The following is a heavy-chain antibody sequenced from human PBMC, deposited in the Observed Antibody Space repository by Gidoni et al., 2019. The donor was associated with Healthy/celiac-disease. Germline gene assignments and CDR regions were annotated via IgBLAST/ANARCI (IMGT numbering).Heavy chain of an antibody. Sequence: EVQLVESGGGLIQPGGSLRLSCAASGFTVSSNYMSWVRQAPGKGLEWVSVIYSGGSTYYADSVKGRFTISRDNSKNTLYLQMNSLRAEDTAVYYCARVVYYDSSGFDYWGQGTLVTVSS. D-gene: IGHD3-22*01. CDR2: IYSGGST. J-gene: IGHJ4*02. CDR1: GFTVSSNY. V-gene: IGHV3-53*01. CDR3: ARVVYYDSSGFDY.